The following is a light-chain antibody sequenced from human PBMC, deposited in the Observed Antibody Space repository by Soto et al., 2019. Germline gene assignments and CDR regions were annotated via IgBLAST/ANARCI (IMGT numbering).Light chain of an antibody. CDR2: GAS. J-gene: IGKJ5*01. CDR3: QHFGTSPPYT. CDR1: QSISAKH. Sequence: EIVLTQSPGTLSLSPGERATLTCTASQSISAKHLAWYQLRPGQSPRLLIYGASGRATGVPGRFSGSGSGTEFTLTISRLEPEDFVVYCCQHFGTSPPYTFGQGTRLEIK. V-gene: IGKV3-20*01.